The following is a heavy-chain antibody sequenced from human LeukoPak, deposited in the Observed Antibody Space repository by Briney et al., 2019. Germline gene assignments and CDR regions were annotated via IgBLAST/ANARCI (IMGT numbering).Heavy chain of an antibody. V-gene: IGHV5-51*01. CDR1: GYSFTTYW. Sequence: GESLKISCKGSGYSFTTYWIGWVRQMPGKGLEWMGIIYPGDSDTRYSPSFQGQVTISADKSISTAYLQWSGLKASDTAMYYCARHQIEYSSSSCFDYWGQGTLVTVSS. CDR3: ARHQIEYSSSSCFDY. CDR2: IYPGDSDT. D-gene: IGHD6-6*01. J-gene: IGHJ4*02.